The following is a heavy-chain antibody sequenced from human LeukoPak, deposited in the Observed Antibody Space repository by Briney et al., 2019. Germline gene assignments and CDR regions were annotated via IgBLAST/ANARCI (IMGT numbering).Heavy chain of an antibody. V-gene: IGHV1-2*02. CDR1: GYTFTGYF. J-gene: IGHJ6*03. CDR3: ARARGPKTAVAATYYYMDV. D-gene: IGHD6-19*01. CDR2: INPNSGGT. Sequence: GASVRVSCKASGYTFTGYFMHWVRQAPGQGLEWMGWINPNSGGTNYAQKLQGRVTMTTDTSTSTAYMELRSLRSDDTAVYYCARARGPKTAVAATYYYMDVWGKGTTVTVSS.